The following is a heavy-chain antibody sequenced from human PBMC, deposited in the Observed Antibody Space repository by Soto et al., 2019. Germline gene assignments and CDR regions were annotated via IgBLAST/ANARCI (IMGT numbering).Heavy chain of an antibody. CDR3: VRVGRLGGY. Sequence: WSLRLSCTASGFTFSSYWMSWVRQAPWKGLGWVANIKEDGSGKYYVDSVKGRFSISRDNARNSLYLQMNSLRVEDTAVYYCVRVGRLGGYWGQGALVTVSS. J-gene: IGHJ4*02. D-gene: IGHD3-16*01. CDR2: IKEDGSGK. V-gene: IGHV3-7*03. CDR1: GFTFSSYW.